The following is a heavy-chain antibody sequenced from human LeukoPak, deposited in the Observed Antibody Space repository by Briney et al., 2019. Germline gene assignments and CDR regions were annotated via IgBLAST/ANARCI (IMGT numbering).Heavy chain of an antibody. D-gene: IGHD3-22*01. Sequence: GRSLRLSCAASGFTFDDHAMYWVRQAPGKGLEWVSGINWDGSRIGYADAVKGQFTISRDSAKKSLYLQMNSLRTEDTALYYCARASYYYDTSGLGALDIWGQETLVTVSS. CDR1: GFTFDDHA. V-gene: IGHV3-9*01. CDR3: ARASYYYDTSGLGALDI. J-gene: IGHJ3*02. CDR2: INWDGSRI.